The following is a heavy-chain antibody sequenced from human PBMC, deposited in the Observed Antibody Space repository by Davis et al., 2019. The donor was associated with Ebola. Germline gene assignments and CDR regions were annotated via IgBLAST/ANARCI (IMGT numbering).Heavy chain of an antibody. J-gene: IGHJ3*02. CDR3: ARQRVLGLPFGAFDI. Sequence: GESLKISCKCSGYSFTSYYIGWVRQMTATGLEWMGIIYPGDSDTRYSPSFQGHVTISADKSISTAYLQWSSLKASDTAMYYCARQRVLGLPFGAFDIWGRGTMVTVSS. V-gene: IGHV5-51*01. D-gene: IGHD3-16*01. CDR2: IYPGDSDT. CDR1: GYSFTSYY.